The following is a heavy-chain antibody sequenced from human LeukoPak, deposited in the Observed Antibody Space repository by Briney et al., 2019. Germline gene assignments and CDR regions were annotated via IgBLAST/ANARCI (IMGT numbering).Heavy chain of an antibody. CDR3: ARGSTVTKHYYYYGMDV. D-gene: IGHD4-17*01. Sequence: ASVKVSCKASGYTFTSYDINWVRQATGQGLEWMGWMNPNSGNTGYAQKFQGRVTMTRNTSISTAYMELSSLRSEDTAVYYCARGSTVTKHYYYYGMDVWGQGTTVTASS. CDR1: GYTFTSYD. CDR2: MNPNSGNT. J-gene: IGHJ6*02. V-gene: IGHV1-8*01.